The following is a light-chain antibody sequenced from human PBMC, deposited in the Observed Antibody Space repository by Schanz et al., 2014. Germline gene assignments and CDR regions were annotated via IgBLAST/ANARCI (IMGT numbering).Light chain of an antibody. CDR2: DVN. J-gene: IGLJ2*01. V-gene: IGLV2-14*01. Sequence: QSALTQPASVSGSPGQSITITCTGTSSDVGGYNYVSWYQQHPGKAPKVMIYDVNNRPSGVSNRFSGSKSGSTASLTISGLQAEDEADYYCSSYTGTRTFVVFGGGTKLTVL. CDR3: SSYTGTRTFVV. CDR1: SSDVGGYNY.